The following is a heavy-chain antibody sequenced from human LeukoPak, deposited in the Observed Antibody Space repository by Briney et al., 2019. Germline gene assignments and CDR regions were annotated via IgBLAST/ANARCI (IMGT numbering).Heavy chain of an antibody. Sequence: ASGKVSCKASGYTFTSYRLHLVRQPPGQGLEWMGWTSAYNGNTNYAQKLQGRVTMTTDTSTSTAYMELRSLRSDDTAVYYCARGCSGGSCSDNWFDPWGQGTLVTVSS. V-gene: IGHV1-18*04. CDR2: TSAYNGNT. J-gene: IGHJ5*02. D-gene: IGHD2-15*01. CDR3: ARGCSGGSCSDNWFDP. CDR1: GYTFTSYR.